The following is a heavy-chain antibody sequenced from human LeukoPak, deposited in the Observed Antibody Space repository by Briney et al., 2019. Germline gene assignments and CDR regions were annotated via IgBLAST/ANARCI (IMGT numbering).Heavy chain of an antibody. J-gene: IGHJ4*02. V-gene: IGHV3-30*02. CDR1: GFTFSSYG. CDR3: AKVSLEQWLVPYLDY. Sequence: GGSLRLSCAASGFTFSSYGMHWVRQAPGKGLEWVAFIRYDGSNKYYADSVKGRFTISRDNSKNTLYLQMNSLRAEDTAGYYCAKVSLEQWLVPYLDYWGQGTLVTVSS. D-gene: IGHD6-19*01. CDR2: IRYDGSNK.